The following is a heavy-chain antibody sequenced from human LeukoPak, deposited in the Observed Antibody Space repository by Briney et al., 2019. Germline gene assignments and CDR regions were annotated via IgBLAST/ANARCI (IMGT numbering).Heavy chain of an antibody. J-gene: IGHJ4*03. V-gene: IGHV4-39*01. CDR1: GGSISSSSAY. D-gene: IGHD5-18*01. CDR2: IYYSKNT. CDR3: VSPRGFSFGYFDY. Sequence: SETRAPTCTVSGGSISSSSAYWGWIRQPPGKGLEWIGSIYYSKNTYDNPSLKSRVTISADTSKNQFSLTLGSVSATDTAVYYCVSPRGFSFGYFDYWGGGTGGRVSS.